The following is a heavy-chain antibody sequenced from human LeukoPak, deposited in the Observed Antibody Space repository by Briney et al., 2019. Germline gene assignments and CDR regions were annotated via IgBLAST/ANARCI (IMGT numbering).Heavy chain of an antibody. Sequence: GGSLRLSCAASGLTFSSYSMNWVRQAPGKGLEWVSYISSSSSTIYYADSVKGRFTISRDNAKNSLYLQMNSLRAEDTAVYHCARDAYDSSGYYRWFDPWGQGTLVTVSS. V-gene: IGHV3-48*04. CDR1: GLTFSSYS. CDR2: ISSSSSTI. J-gene: IGHJ5*02. D-gene: IGHD3-22*01. CDR3: ARDAYDSSGYYRWFDP.